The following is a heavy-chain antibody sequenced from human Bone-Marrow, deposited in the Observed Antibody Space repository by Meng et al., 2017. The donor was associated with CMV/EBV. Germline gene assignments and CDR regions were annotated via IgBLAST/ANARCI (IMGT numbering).Heavy chain of an antibody. V-gene: IGHV4-59*01. D-gene: IGHD1-26*01. CDR1: GGSITSYF. CDR2: IYYNGAT. Sequence: SETLSLTCIVSGGSITSYFWNSVRQPPGKGLQWIGYIYYNGATNYNPSLKSRVTISVDTSKNQFSLKLSSVTAADTAIYYCTRGSAAAAGATILPDYWGQGALVTVSS. J-gene: IGHJ4*02. CDR3: TRGSAAAAGATILPDY.